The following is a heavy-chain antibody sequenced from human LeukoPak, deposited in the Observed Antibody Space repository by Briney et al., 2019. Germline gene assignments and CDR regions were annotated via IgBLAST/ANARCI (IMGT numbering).Heavy chain of an antibody. J-gene: IGHJ4*02. CDR1: WVLQWLL. V-gene: IGHV4-34*01. CDR3: ATSLLDYTFDY. D-gene: IGHD4-11*01. Sequence: SETVPHLRCLWWVLQWLLLELDPPAPREGAGVDWEINHSGSTNYIPSLKSRVTISVDTSKNQFSLKLSSVTAADTAVYYCATSLLDYTFDYWGQGTLVTVSS. CDR2: INHSGST.